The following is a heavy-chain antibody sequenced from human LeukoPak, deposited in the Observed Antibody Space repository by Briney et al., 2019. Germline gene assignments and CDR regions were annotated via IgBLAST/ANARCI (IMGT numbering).Heavy chain of an antibody. CDR1: GFTFSNYG. V-gene: IGHV3-33*01. CDR3: GRAGYSSSWPPYYYYGTDV. Sequence: PGGSLRLSCAASGFTFSNYGVHWVRQAPGKGLEWVAVIRYDGSTKYYADSVKGRFTISRDNSKNTVYLEMNSLRAEDTAVYYCGRAGYSSSWPPYYYYGTDVWGQGTTVTVSS. D-gene: IGHD6-13*01. J-gene: IGHJ6*02. CDR2: IRYDGSTK.